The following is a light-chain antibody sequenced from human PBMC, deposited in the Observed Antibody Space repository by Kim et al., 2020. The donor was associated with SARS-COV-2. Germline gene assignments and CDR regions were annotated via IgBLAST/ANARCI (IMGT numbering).Light chain of an antibody. Sequence: ASVADRVTITGRASQGSSSYLARYQQEPGKAPKILIYAASTLQIGFTSRFSGSGYGTEFTLTISSLQPEDFATYYCQQLHSYPRTFGQGTKVDIK. J-gene: IGKJ1*01. CDR1: QGSSSY. V-gene: IGKV1-9*01. CDR3: QQLHSYPRT. CDR2: AAS.